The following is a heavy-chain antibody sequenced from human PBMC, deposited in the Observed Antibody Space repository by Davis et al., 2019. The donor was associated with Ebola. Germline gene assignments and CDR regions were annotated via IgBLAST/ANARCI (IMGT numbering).Heavy chain of an antibody. Sequence: ASVKVSCKASGYTFTSYDINWVRQATGQGLEWMGWMNPNSGNTGYAQKFQGRVTMTRDTSTSTVYMELSSLRAEDTAVYYCARDRGSTELDYWGQGTLVTVSS. J-gene: IGHJ4*02. CDR3: ARDRGSTELDY. D-gene: IGHD1-14*01. CDR1: GYTFTSYD. CDR2: MNPNSGNT. V-gene: IGHV1-8*01.